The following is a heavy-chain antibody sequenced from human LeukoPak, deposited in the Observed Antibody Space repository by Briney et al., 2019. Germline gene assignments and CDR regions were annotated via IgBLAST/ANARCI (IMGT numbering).Heavy chain of an antibody. Sequence: PGGSLRLSCAASGFTVSSDSMTWVRQAPGKRLEWVSLIYSGDTTYYADSVKGRFTISRDNAKNSLYLQMNSLRVEDTAIYYCAKVAKYYYGSETYYFFAHWGQGTLVTVSS. V-gene: IGHV3-53*01. CDR3: AKVAKYYYGSETYYFFAH. D-gene: IGHD3-10*01. CDR2: IYSGDTT. CDR1: GFTVSSDS. J-gene: IGHJ4*02.